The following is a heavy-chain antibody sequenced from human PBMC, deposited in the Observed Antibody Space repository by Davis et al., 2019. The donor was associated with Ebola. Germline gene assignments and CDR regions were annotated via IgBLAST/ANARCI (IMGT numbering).Heavy chain of an antibody. J-gene: IGHJ5*01. D-gene: IGHD3-9*01. CDR1: GYTFTSYD. CDR3: ARERFISGYMLDS. CDR2: MNPNSGNT. V-gene: IGHV1-8*01. Sequence: AASVKVSCKASGYTFTSYDINWVRQATGQGLEWMGWMNPNSGNTGYAQKFQGRVTIIADKSTSTAYMELSSLRSEDTAVYYCARERFISGYMLDSWGQGTLVTVSS.